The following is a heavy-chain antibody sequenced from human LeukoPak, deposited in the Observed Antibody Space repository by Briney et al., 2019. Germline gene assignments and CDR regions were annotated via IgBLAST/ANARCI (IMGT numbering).Heavy chain of an antibody. V-gene: IGHV4-59*12. D-gene: IGHD6-19*01. CDR2: LYYSGST. CDR1: GGSISSYY. CDR3: ARGGGWSGGP. J-gene: IGHJ5*02. Sequence: ASETLSLTCTVSGGSISSYYWSWIRQPPGKGLEWIGYLYYSGSTNYNPSLKSRVTISVDTSKNQFSLKLSSVTAADTAVYYCARGGGWSGGPWGQGTLVTVSS.